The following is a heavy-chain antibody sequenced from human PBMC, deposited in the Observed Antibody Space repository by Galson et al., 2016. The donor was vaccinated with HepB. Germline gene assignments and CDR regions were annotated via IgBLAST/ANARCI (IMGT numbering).Heavy chain of an antibody. D-gene: IGHD5-12*01. CDR3: AKPTNSDAFHI. CDR2: IRSKAYGGTI. V-gene: IGHV3-49*04. Sequence: SLRLSCAASGFTFGDYALSWVRQAPGKGLEGVGFIRSKAYGGTIEYAASVEGRFSVSTDESKNSLYLQMNSLETEDTAVYYCAKPTNSDAFHIWGQGTMVTVSS. J-gene: IGHJ3*02. CDR1: GFTFGDYA.